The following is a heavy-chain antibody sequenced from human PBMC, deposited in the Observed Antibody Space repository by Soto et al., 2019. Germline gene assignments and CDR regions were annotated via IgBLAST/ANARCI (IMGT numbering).Heavy chain of an antibody. CDR3: ARTPTP. CDR2: INHSGST. Sequence: SETLSLTCTVSGGSVRSSSYYWGWIRQPPGKGLEWIGEINHSGSTNYNPSLKSRVTISLDTSKNQFSLKLSSVTAADTAVYYCARTPTPCGQGTLVTVSS. J-gene: IGHJ5*02. D-gene: IGHD1-26*01. CDR1: GGSVRSSSYY. V-gene: IGHV4-39*07.